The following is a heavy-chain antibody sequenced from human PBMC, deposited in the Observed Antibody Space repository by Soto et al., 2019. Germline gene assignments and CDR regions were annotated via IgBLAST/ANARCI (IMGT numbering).Heavy chain of an antibody. CDR1: RFTFSRYA. J-gene: IGHJ4*02. CDR2: ISYDGRQK. Sequence: QVQLVESGGGVVQPGRSLRLSCAASRFTFSRYAMHWVRQAPGKGLEWMAVISYDGRQKHYVDSVKGRFRISRDESDNTLYLQMNSLRPEDTAVYYCAKDGYFDSYYFDHWGQGTLVTVSS. CDR3: AKDGYFDSYYFDH. V-gene: IGHV3-30*04. D-gene: IGHD3-9*01.